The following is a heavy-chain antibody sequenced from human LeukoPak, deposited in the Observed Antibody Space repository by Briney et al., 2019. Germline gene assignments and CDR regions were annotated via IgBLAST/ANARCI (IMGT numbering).Heavy chain of an antibody. CDR3: ATGRDCSSTSCFFHL. D-gene: IGHD2-2*01. CDR1: GFSISPYW. CDR2: IKQDGSDK. Sequence: GGSLRLSCAASGFSISPYWMHWVRQAPGKGLEWVAHIKQDGSDKIYVDSVKGRFTISRDNTKNSLYVQMNSLRAEDTAVYYCATGRDCSSTSCFFHLWGQGTMVTVSS. J-gene: IGHJ3*01. V-gene: IGHV3-7*01.